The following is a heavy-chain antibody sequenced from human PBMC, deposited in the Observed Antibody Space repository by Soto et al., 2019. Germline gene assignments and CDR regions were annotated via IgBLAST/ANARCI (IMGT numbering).Heavy chain of an antibody. J-gene: IGHJ4*02. CDR3: VRHAYSSVWYRYRIDY. CDR2: IYYTGST. CDR1: GGSFSSDY. D-gene: IGHD6-19*01. Sequence: SETLSLTCTVSGGSFSSDYWGWIRQPPGKGLEWIGYIYYTGSTNYNPSLKSRVTISVDTSKNQFSLKLDSVTAADTAVYYCVRHAYSSVWYRYRIDYWGQGTVVTVSS. V-gene: IGHV4-59*08.